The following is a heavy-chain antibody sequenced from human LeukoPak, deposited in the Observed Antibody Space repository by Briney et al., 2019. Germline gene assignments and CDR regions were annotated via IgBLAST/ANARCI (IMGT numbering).Heavy chain of an antibody. CDR2: INAGNGNT. J-gene: IGHJ4*02. V-gene: IGHV1-3*01. Sequence: ASVTVSCTASGYTFTSYAMHWVRQAPGQRLEWMGWINAGNGNTKYSQKFQGRVTITRDTSASTAYMELSSLRSEDTAVYYCARARGQWLVRGFDYWGQGTLVTVSS. CDR3: ARARGQWLVRGFDY. D-gene: IGHD6-19*01. CDR1: GYTFTSYA.